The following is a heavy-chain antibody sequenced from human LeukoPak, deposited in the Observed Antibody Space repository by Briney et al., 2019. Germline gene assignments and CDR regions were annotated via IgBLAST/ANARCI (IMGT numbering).Heavy chain of an antibody. D-gene: IGHD3-10*01. Sequence: GGSLRLSCSASGFSFSRYWMSWVRQAPGKGVEWVANIKQDGSQKFYVASVKGRFTISGDNAKNSLYLQMNSLRAEDTAVYYCVRGDYYDSGTSFIDAFDIWGQGTRVTVSS. CDR2: IKQDGSQK. J-gene: IGHJ3*02. CDR1: GFSFSRYW. CDR3: VRGDYYDSGTSFIDAFDI. V-gene: IGHV3-7*01.